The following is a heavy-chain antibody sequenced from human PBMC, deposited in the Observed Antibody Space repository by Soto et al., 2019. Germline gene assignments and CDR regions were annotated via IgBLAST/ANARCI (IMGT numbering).Heavy chain of an antibody. Sequence: GASVKVSCKASGYTFTSYGISWVRQAPGQGLEWMGIINPSGGSTSYAQKFQGRVTMTRDTSTSTVYMELSSLRSEDTAVYYCARERQVVLLPHAVRNWFDPWGQGTLVTVSS. D-gene: IGHD3-10*01. V-gene: IGHV1-46*01. J-gene: IGHJ5*02. CDR1: GYTFTSYG. CDR2: INPSGGST. CDR3: ARERQVVLLPHAVRNWFDP.